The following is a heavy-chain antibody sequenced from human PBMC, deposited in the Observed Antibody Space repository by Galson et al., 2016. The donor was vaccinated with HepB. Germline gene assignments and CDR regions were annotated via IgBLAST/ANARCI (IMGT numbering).Heavy chain of an antibody. V-gene: IGHV6-1*01. CDR1: GDSVSSNNAI. Sequence: CAISGDSVSSNNAIWNRIRQSPSRGLEWLGRTYYRSKWYNDYGVSVKSRITISPDTSKNQFSLQLTSVTPEDTAVYYCAGHLRMGRTSNGLDVWGQGTTVTVSS. D-gene: IGHD1/OR15-1a*01. CDR3: AGHLRMGRTSNGLDV. J-gene: IGHJ6*02. CDR2: TYYRSKWYN.